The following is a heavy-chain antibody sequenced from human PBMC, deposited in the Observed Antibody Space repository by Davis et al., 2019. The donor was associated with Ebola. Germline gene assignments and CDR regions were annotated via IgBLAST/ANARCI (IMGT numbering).Heavy chain of an antibody. V-gene: IGHV3-11*06. CDR2: ISSSSSYT. D-gene: IGHD3-22*01. CDR1: GFTFSDYY. J-gene: IGHJ4*02. CDR3: ARGKGAVVVITYYDY. Sequence: GGSLRLSCAASGFTFSDYYMSWIRQAPGKGLEWVSYISSSSSYTNYADSVKGRFTISRDNAKNTLYLQMNSLRAEDTAVYYCARGKGAVVVITYYDYWGQGTLVTVSS.